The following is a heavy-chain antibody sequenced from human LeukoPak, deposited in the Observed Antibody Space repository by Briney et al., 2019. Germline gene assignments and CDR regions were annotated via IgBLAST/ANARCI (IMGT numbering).Heavy chain of an antibody. CDR2: INANNGTT. J-gene: IGHJ5*01. Sequence: GGSLRLSCAASGFAFSFYAMSWLRQPPGKGLEWVSTINANNGTTSYAASVRGRFTISRDNSKNTLYLQVNTLRADDTATYYCAKPISGGLAVTADWFHPWGQGTLVVVSS. CDR1: GFAFSFYA. V-gene: IGHV3-23*01. D-gene: IGHD6-19*01. CDR3: AKPISGGLAVTADWFHP.